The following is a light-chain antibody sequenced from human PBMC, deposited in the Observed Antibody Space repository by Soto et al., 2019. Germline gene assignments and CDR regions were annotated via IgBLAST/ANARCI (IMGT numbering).Light chain of an antibody. V-gene: IGLV2-14*01. CDR1: SSDIGGYKY. Sequence: QSALTQPASVSGSPGQSITISCTGTSSDIGGYKYVSWYQQHTGKAPKLMIYDVTNRPSGVSNRFSDSKSGNTASLTISGIQAEDEADYYCSSYTNSGALVVFCGGTKLTVL. J-gene: IGLJ2*01. CDR2: DVT. CDR3: SSYTNSGALVV.